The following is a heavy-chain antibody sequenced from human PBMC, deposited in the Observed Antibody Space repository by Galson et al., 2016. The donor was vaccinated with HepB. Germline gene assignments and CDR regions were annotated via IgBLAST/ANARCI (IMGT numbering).Heavy chain of an antibody. CDR2: ISASGGST. CDR3: AKGLNWFDP. CDR1: GFSFISYA. J-gene: IGHJ5*02. V-gene: IGHV3-23*01. Sequence: SLRLSCAASGFSFISYAMHWVRQAPGKGLEWVSSISASGGSTYHADSVKGRFTISRDNSKNTLYLQMNSLRAEDTAVYYCAKGLNWFDPWGQGTLVTVSS.